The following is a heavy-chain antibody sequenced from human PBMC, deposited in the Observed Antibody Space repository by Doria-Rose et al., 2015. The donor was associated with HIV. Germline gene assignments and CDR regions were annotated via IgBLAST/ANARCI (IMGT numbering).Heavy chain of an antibody. CDR3: ARIKSSRWYHKYYFDF. CDR1: GVSLSSPGMG. CDR2: IFSYDER. Sequence: SGPVLVKPTETLTLTCTVSGVSLSSPGMGVSWIRQPPGKALEWLANIFSYDERSYQASLKSRLTISRATSKSQVVLTMTDMDPVDTATYYCARIKSSRWYHKYYFDFWGQGTLVIVSA. J-gene: IGHJ4*02. D-gene: IGHD6-13*01. V-gene: IGHV2-26*01.